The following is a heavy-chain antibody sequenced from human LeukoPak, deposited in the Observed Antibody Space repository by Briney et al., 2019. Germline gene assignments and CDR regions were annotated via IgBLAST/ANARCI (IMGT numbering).Heavy chain of an antibody. Sequence: GGSLRLSCAASGFTFSSYGMHWVRQAPGKGLEWVAVISYDGSDKYYADSVKGRFTISRDNSKNTLYLQMNSLRAEDTAVYYCAREERTTYGMDVWGQGTTVTVSS. CDR3: AREERTTYGMDV. V-gene: IGHV3-30*03. D-gene: IGHD1-14*01. J-gene: IGHJ6*02. CDR2: ISYDGSDK. CDR1: GFTFSSYG.